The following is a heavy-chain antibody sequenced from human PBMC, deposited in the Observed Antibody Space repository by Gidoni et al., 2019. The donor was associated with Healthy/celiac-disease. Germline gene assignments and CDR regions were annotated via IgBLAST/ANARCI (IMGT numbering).Heavy chain of an antibody. V-gene: IGHV3-23*01. J-gene: IGHJ4*02. D-gene: IGHD6-19*01. Sequence: VQLLESGGGLVQPGGSLRLSCAASGFPFSSYAMSWVRQAPGKGLEWVSAISGSGGSTYYADSVKGRFTISRDNSKNTLYLQMNSLRAEDTAVYYCAKQSDSSGWYPPDYWGQGTLVTVSS. CDR3: AKQSDSSGWYPPDY. CDR1: GFPFSSYA. CDR2: ISGSGGST.